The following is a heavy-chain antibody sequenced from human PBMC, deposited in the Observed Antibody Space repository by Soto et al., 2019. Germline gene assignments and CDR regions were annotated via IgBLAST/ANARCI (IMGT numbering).Heavy chain of an antibody. CDR1: GFTFSSYS. Sequence: GGSLRLSCAASGFTFSSYSMNWVRQAPGKGLEWVSYISSSSSTIYYADSVKGRFTISRDNAKNSLYLQMNSLRAEDTAVYYCARDRGYYYDCCGDYGPYYYGLDVWGQGTAVTVSS. D-gene: IGHD3-22*01. V-gene: IGHV3-48*01. J-gene: IGHJ6*02. CDR2: ISSSSSTI. CDR3: ARDRGYYYDCCGDYGPYYYGLDV.